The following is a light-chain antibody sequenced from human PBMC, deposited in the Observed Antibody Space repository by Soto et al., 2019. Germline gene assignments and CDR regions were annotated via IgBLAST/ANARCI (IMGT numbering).Light chain of an antibody. CDR3: QQYDNLPRFT. Sequence: DPQMTQSPSSLSASIGDRVTITCQASQDVGNFLNWYQQKPGRAPKLLIYDASNLQTGVPSRFRGSGSGTDFTFTISSLQPEDIATYYCQQYDNLPRFTFGPGTKVDIK. J-gene: IGKJ3*01. CDR1: QDVGNF. V-gene: IGKV1-33*01. CDR2: DAS.